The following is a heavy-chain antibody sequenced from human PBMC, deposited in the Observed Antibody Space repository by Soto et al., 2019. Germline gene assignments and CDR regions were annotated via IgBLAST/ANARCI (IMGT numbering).Heavy chain of an antibody. J-gene: IGHJ4*02. D-gene: IGHD6-6*01. Sequence: QVQLQQWGAGLLKPSETLSLTCAVYGGSFSGYYWSWIRQRPGKGLEWIGEINHSGSTNYNPSLKSRVTISVDTSKNQFSLKLSSVTAADTAVYYCARRIAARLVLDYWGQGTLVTVSS. V-gene: IGHV4-34*01. CDR1: GGSFSGYY. CDR2: INHSGST. CDR3: ARRIAARLVLDY.